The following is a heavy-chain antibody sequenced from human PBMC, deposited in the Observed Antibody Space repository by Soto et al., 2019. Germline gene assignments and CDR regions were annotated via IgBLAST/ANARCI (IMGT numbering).Heavy chain of an antibody. CDR2: ISYDGSNK. Sequence: VQLVESGGGVVQPGRSLRLSCAASGFTFSSYAMHWVRQAPGKGLEWVAVISYDGSNKYYADSVKGRFTISRDNSKNTLYLQMNSLRAEDTAVYYCARGLAARPSWFDPWGQGTLVTVSS. V-gene: IGHV3-30-3*01. D-gene: IGHD6-6*01. CDR3: ARGLAARPSWFDP. CDR1: GFTFSSYA. J-gene: IGHJ5*02.